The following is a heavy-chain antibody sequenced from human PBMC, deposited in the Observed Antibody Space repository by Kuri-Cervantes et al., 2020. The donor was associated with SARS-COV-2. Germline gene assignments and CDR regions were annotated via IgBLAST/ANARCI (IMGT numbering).Heavy chain of an antibody. V-gene: IGHV3-48*01. CDR3: ARGVHEQLYDSSGYYSAEYFQH. D-gene: IGHD3-22*01. CDR2: ISSSSSTI. Sequence: GESLKISCAAYGFTFSSYSMNWVRQAPGKGLEWVSYISSSSSTIYYADSVKGRFTISRDNAKNSLYLQMNSLRAEDTAVYYCARGVHEQLYDSSGYYSAEYFQHWGQGTLVTVSS. CDR1: GFTFSSYS. J-gene: IGHJ1*01.